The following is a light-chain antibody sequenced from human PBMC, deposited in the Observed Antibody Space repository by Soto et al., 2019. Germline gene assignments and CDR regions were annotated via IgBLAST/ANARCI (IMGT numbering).Light chain of an antibody. CDR1: QFVSSN. Sequence: EFVLTQSPGTLSLSPGERATLSCRASQFVSSNLAWYQQKPGQAPRLLIYGASNRATGIPDRFSGSGSGTDFTLTISRLEPEDFAVYYCQQYGSSGTFGQGTKVDIK. CDR3: QQYGSSGT. V-gene: IGKV3-20*01. J-gene: IGKJ1*01. CDR2: GAS.